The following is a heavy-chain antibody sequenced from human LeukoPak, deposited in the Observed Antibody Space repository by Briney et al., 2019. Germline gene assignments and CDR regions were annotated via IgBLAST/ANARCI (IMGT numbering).Heavy chain of an antibody. J-gene: IGHJ4*02. Sequence: PGGSLRLSCAASGFTFSVYWMHWVRQVPGKGLAWVSRITNEESNTNYADSVRGRFTISRNNARNTLYLQMNSLRAEDTAIYYCARAGTNWKIDYWGQGALVTVSS. CDR1: GFTFSVYW. CDR3: ARAGTNWKIDY. CDR2: ITNEESNT. V-gene: IGHV3-74*01. D-gene: IGHD1-20*01.